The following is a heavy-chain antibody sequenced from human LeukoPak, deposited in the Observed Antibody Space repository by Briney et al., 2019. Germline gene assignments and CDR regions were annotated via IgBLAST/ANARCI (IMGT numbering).Heavy chain of an antibody. Sequence: GGSLRLSCAASGFTFSSYVMHWVRQAPGEGLEWVALISYDGSNKYYADPVKGRFTISRDNSKNTLYLQMNSLRSEDTAVYYCARRTYYYDSSGFIPRRDFDYWGQGTLVTVSS. CDR3: ARRTYYYDSSGFIPRRDFDY. V-gene: IGHV3-30-3*01. CDR1: GFTFSSYV. J-gene: IGHJ4*02. CDR2: ISYDGSNK. D-gene: IGHD3-22*01.